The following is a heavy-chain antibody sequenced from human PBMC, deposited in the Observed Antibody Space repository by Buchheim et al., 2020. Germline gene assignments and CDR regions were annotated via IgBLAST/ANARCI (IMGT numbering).Heavy chain of an antibody. D-gene: IGHD4-23*01. J-gene: IGHJ4*02. CDR3: ARDRGYGGKVLDY. CDR2: ISYDGSNK. CDR1: GFTFSSYA. V-gene: IGHV3-30*07. Sequence: QVQLVESGGGVVQPGRSLRLSCAASGFTFSSYAMHWVRQAPGKGLEWVAVISYDGSNKYYADSVKGRFTISRDNSKNTLYLQMNSLRAEDTAVYYCARDRGYGGKVLDYWGQGTL.